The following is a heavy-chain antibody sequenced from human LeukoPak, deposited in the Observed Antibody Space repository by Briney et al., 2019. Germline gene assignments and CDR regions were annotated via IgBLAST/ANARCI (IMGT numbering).Heavy chain of an antibody. CDR3: ARHDYGDPFDY. V-gene: IGHV4-34*01. Sequence: KSSETLSLTCAVYGGSFSGYYWSWIRQPPGKGLEWIGSIYYSGSTYYNPSLKSRVTISVDTSKNQFSLKLSSVTAADTAVYYCARHDYGDPFDYWGQGTLVTVSS. CDR1: GGSFSGYY. CDR2: IYYSGST. D-gene: IGHD4-17*01. J-gene: IGHJ4*02.